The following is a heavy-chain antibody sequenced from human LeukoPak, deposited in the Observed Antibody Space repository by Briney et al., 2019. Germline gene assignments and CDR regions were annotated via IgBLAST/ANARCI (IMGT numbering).Heavy chain of an antibody. Sequence: GVPLRLSCAASGFTVSSNYMSWVRQAPGKGLEWVSVIYSGGSTYYPDSVKGRFTISRDNSKNTLYLQMNSLRAEDTAVYYCAPSSNDWGQGTLVTVSS. CDR3: APSSND. J-gene: IGHJ4*02. CDR1: GFTVSSNY. V-gene: IGHV3-53*01. CDR2: IYSGGST. D-gene: IGHD2-2*01.